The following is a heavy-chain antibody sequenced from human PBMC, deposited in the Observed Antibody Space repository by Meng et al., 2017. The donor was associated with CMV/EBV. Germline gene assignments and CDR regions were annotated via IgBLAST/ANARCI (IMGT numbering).Heavy chain of an antibody. V-gene: IGHV1-8*01. J-gene: IGHJ4*02. CDR3: ASELFCSSTSCW. D-gene: IGHD2-2*01. CDR2: RNPNSGNT. CDR1: GYTFTSYD. Sequence: ASVTVSCKASGYTFTSYDLNCVRQATGQGLEWMGWRNPNSGNTGYAQKFQGRVTMTRNTSISTAYMELSSLRSEDTAVYYCASELFCSSTSCWWGQGTLVTVSS.